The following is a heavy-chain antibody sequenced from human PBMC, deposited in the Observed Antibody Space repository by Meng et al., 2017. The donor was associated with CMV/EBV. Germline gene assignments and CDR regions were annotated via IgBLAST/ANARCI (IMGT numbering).Heavy chain of an antibody. D-gene: IGHD3-16*01. V-gene: IGHV1-69*02. Sequence: VSCKASGGTFSSYTISWVRQAPGQGLEWMGRIIPILGIANYARKFQGRVTITADKSTSTAYMELSSLRSEDTAVYYCARASKEGDDPWGQGTLVTVSS. CDR2: IIPILGIA. J-gene: IGHJ5*02. CDR1: GGTFSSYT. CDR3: ARASKEGDDP.